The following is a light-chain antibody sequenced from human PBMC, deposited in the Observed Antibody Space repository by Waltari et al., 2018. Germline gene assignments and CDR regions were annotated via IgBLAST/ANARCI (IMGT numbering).Light chain of an antibody. CDR3: QQYNIYSPQA. J-gene: IGKJ1*01. CDR1: QMIDNY. CDR2: DAS. V-gene: IGKV1-5*01. Sequence: DIQMTQSPSTLSASVGDRVTITCRASQMIDNYLAWYQQKPGEAPKVMIYDASTLETGVPSRFSGSGFGTDFSLTISSLQPDDFATYWCQQYNIYSPQAFGQGTKVEVK.